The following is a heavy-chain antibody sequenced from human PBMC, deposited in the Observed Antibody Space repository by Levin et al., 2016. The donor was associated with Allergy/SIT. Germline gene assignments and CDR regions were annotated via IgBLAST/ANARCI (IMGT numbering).Heavy chain of an antibody. V-gene: IGHV3-66*01. J-gene: IGHJ3*02. CDR3: ARVLQELEWLGRSYAFDI. Sequence: GGSLRLSCAASGFTVSSNYMSWVRQAPGKGLEWVSVIYSGGSTYYADSVKGRFTTSRDNSKNTLYLQMNSLRAEDTAVYYCARVLQELEWLGRSYAFDIWGQGTMVTVSS. CDR2: IYSGGST. D-gene: IGHD6-19*01. CDR1: GFTVSSNY.